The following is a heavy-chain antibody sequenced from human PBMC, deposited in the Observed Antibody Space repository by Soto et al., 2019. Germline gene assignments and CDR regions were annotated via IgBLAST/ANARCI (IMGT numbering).Heavy chain of an antibody. V-gene: IGHV3-30*18. J-gene: IGHJ6*02. CDR1: GFTFSSYG. Sequence: QVQLVESGGGVVQPGRSLRLSCAASGFTFSSYGMHWVRQAPGKGLEWVAVISYDGSNKYYADSVKGRFTISRDNSKNTLYLQMNSLRAEDTAVYYCAKEKIRFGVALGMDVWGQGTTVTVSS. CDR2: ISYDGSNK. D-gene: IGHD3-3*01. CDR3: AKEKIRFGVALGMDV.